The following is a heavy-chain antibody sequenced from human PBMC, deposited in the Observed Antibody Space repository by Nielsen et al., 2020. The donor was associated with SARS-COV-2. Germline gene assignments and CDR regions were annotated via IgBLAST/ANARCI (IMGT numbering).Heavy chain of an antibody. CDR3: ARKTDDAPDTFDV. J-gene: IGHJ3*01. V-gene: IGHV7-4-1*02. CDR2: INPATGNP. Sequence: WVRQAPGQGLEWMGWINPATGNPTYAQDFTGRVVFFLDTSGSTAYLQITNLKSEDTAMYYCARKTDDAPDTFDVWGQGTMVTVSS. D-gene: IGHD2-2*01.